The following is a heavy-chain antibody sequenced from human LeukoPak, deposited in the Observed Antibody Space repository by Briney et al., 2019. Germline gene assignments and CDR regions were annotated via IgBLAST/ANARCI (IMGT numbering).Heavy chain of an antibody. V-gene: IGHV5-51*01. D-gene: IGHD7-27*01. CDR2: ICPGDSDT. CDR1: GYSFTNYW. J-gene: IGHJ4*02. Sequence: GESLKISCKGSGYSFTNYWIGWVRQMPGKGLEWMGIICPGDSDTRYSPSFQGQVTISADKSISTAYLQWSSLKASDTAMYYCARHDPANWGFFDYWGQGTLVTVSS. CDR3: ARHDPANWGFFDY.